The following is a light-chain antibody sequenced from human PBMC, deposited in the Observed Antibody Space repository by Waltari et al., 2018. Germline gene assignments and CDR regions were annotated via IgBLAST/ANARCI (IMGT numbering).Light chain of an antibody. CDR3: QQYNNWPRT. J-gene: IGKJ1*01. Sequence: EVVMTQSPATLSVSPGERATLPCRTSQSVSRNLAWYQQKPGQAPRLHIYGASTRATGIPARFSGSGAWTEFTLTISSLQSEDFAVYDCQQYNNWPRTFGQGTKVEIK. CDR1: QSVSRN. V-gene: IGKV3-15*01. CDR2: GAS.